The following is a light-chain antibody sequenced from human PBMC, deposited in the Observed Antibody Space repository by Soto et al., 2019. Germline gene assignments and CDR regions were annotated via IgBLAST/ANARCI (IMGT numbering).Light chain of an antibody. J-gene: IGKJ1*01. CDR3: QQYGNSPWT. Sequence: EMVMTQSPATLSVSPGERVTLSCRASQSVSSSFLAWYQQKPGQAPRLLIYGASSRAAGIPDRFSGSGSGTDFTLTISRLEPEDFAVYYCQQYGNSPWTFGQGTKVEIK. CDR2: GAS. V-gene: IGKV3-20*01. CDR1: QSVSSSF.